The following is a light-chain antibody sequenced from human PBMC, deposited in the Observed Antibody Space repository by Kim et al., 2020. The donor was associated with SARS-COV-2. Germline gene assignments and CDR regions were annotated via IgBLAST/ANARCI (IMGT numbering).Light chain of an antibody. CDR3: QSYDSSLSGWM. CDR1: SSNIGAGYD. Sequence: RVTNSCTRSSSNIGAGYDVHWYQQLPGTAPKLLLYGNSNRPSGVPDRFSGSKSGTSASLAITGLQAEDEADYYCQSYDSSLSGWMFGGGTQLTVL. CDR2: GNS. J-gene: IGLJ3*02. V-gene: IGLV1-40*01.